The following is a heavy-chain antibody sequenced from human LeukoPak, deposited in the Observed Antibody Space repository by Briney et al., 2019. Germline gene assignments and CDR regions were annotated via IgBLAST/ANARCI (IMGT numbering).Heavy chain of an antibody. CDR1: GFTFSNSG. CDR3: ARSKEGVVRGVIITCPDY. Sequence: GGSLRLSCAASGFTFSNSGMNWVRQAPGKGLEWVSTISGSGDSTYYADSVKGRFTSSRDNAKSSLFLQMNSLRAEDTAVYYCARSKEGVVRGVIITCPDYWGQGTLVTVSS. D-gene: IGHD3-10*01. V-gene: IGHV3-23*01. J-gene: IGHJ4*02. CDR2: ISGSGDST.